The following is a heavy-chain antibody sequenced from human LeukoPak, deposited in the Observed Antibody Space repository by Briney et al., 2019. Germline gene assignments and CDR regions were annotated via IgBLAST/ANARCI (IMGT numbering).Heavy chain of an antibody. CDR2: IIPIFGTA. CDR3: ARMAGLEGGSSPVYYYYYYMDV. CDR1: GGTFSSYG. J-gene: IGHJ6*03. V-gene: IGHV1-69*01. D-gene: IGHD1-26*01. Sequence: GASVKVSCKASGGTFSSYGISWVRQAPGQGLEWMGGIIPIFGTANYAQKFQGRVTITADESTSTAYMELSSLRSEDTAVYYCARMAGLEGGSSPVYYYYYYMDVWGKGTTVTVSS.